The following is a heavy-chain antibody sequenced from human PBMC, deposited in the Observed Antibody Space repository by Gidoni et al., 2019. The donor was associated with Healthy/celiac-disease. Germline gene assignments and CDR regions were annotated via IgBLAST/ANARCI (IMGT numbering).Heavy chain of an antibody. CDR2: IYYSGST. CDR3: ARGVVVTRFDY. Sequence: QVQLQASGPGLVKPSETLSLTCTVSGGSISSYYWSWIRQPPGKGLEWIGYIYYSGSTNYNPSLKSRVTISVDTSKNQFSLKLSSVTAADTAVYYCARGVVVTRFDYWGQGTLVTVSS. J-gene: IGHJ4*02. V-gene: IGHV4-59*01. D-gene: IGHD2-15*01. CDR1: GGSISSYY.